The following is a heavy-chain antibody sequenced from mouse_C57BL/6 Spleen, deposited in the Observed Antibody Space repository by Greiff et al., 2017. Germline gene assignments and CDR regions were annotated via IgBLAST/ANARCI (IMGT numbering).Heavy chain of an antibody. J-gene: IGHJ2*01. Sequence: QVQLKQPGAELVKPGASVKMSCKASGYTFTSYWITWVKQRPGQGLEWIGDIYPGSGSTNYNEKFTSKATLTVDTSSSPAYMQLSSLTSEDSAVYYCARGGSSYDYWGQGTTLTVSS. V-gene: IGHV1-55*01. D-gene: IGHD1-1*01. CDR3: ARGGSSYDY. CDR1: GYTFTSYW. CDR2: IYPGSGST.